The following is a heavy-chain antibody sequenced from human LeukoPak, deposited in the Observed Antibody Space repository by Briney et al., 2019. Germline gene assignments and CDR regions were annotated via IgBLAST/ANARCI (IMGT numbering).Heavy chain of an antibody. CDR1: GYTFTTYG. J-gene: IGHJ6*03. Sequence: ASVKVSCKASGYTFTTYGISWVRQAPGQGLEWMGWITTHNGNTYYAQKLQGRVTMTTDTSTTTAYMELRSLRSGDTAIYYCARAVYCSSTSCYNSYMDVWGKGTTVTVSS. CDR3: ARAVYCSSTSCYNSYMDV. V-gene: IGHV1-18*01. D-gene: IGHD2-2*02. CDR2: ITTHNGNT.